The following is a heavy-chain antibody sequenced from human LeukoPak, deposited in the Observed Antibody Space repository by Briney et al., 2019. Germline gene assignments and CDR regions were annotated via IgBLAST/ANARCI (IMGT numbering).Heavy chain of an antibody. J-gene: IGHJ4*02. CDR1: GSTFSTYG. V-gene: IGHV3-74*01. D-gene: IGHD3-22*01. Sequence: GGSWRLSGAAPGSTFSTYGMHWVGQAPGKGRGWVSRINSDGSSTSYADSVKGRFTISRDNAKNTLYLQMNSLRAEDTAVYYCARAYYYDSSGYYTQWGQGTLVTVSS. CDR2: INSDGSST. CDR3: ARAYYYDSSGYYTQ.